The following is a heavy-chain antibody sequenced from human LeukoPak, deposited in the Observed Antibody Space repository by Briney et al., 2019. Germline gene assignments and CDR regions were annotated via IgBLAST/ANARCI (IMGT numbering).Heavy chain of an antibody. V-gene: IGHV4-61*02. CDR1: GGSISSGSYY. D-gene: IGHD5-12*01. CDR3: ARVRLRGGYDSNSYYYMDV. CDR2: IYTSGST. Sequence: SQTLSLTCTVSGGSISSGSYYWSWIRQPAGKGLEWIGRIYTSGSTNYNPSLKSRVTISVDTSKNQFSLKLSSVTAADTAVYYCARVRLRGGYDSNSYYYMDVWGKGTTVTVSS. J-gene: IGHJ6*03.